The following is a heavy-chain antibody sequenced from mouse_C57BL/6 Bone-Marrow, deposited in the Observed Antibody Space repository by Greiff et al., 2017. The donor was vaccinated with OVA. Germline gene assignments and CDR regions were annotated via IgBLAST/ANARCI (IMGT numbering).Heavy chain of an antibody. Sequence: DVKLQESGGGLVQPGGSLKLSCESTEYTFRYYYMSWVRQTPEKRLELVAYISNGGGSTYYPDTVKGRFPISRDNAKHTLYLQMSGLRSEDTAMYYCARHYYVRSSSGFAYWGQGTLVTVSA. CDR2: ISNGGGST. J-gene: IGHJ3*01. CDR3: ARHYYVRSSSGFAY. D-gene: IGHD1-1*01. CDR1: EYTFRYYY. V-gene: IGHV5-12*01.